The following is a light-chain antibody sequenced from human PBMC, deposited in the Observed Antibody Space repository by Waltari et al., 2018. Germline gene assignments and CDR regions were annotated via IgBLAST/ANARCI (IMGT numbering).Light chain of an antibody. CDR2: AT. Sequence: AWYPAGTWPGSRALNLCATSRATGIPDRFSGSGSGTDFSLTISRLEPEDFAVYYCQKYGTRPATFGQGTKVEVK. CDR3: QKYGTRPAT. J-gene: IGKJ1*01. V-gene: IGKV3-20*01.